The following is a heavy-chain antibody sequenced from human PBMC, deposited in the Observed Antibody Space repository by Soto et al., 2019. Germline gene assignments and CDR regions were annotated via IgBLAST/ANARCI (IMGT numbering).Heavy chain of an antibody. V-gene: IGHV1-2*02. CDR2: MNPLSGRT. Sequence: ASVKVSCKTSGYIFTGYYIHWLRQAPGQGLEWMGYMNPLSGRTTYMRKFQGRVTMTRDTPITTAYLELSSLTSDDTAIYFCARTTSFRSFEAFDYWGQGTQVTVSS. CDR1: GYIFTGYY. J-gene: IGHJ4*02. CDR3: ARTTSFRSFEAFDY. D-gene: IGHD4-4*01.